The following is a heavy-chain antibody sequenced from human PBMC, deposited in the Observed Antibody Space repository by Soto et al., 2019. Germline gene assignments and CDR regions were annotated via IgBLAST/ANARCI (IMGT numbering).Heavy chain of an antibody. CDR2: ISAYNGNT. D-gene: IGHD6-6*01. CDR3: ARDKAYSSSSLYYYGMDV. J-gene: IGHJ6*02. Sequence: ASVKVSCKASGYTFTSYGISWVRQAPGQGLEWMGWISAYNGNTNYAQKLQGRFTMTTDTSTSTAYMELRSLRSDDTAVYYCARDKAYSSSSLYYYGMDVWGQGTTVTVCS. V-gene: IGHV1-18*01. CDR1: GYTFTSYG.